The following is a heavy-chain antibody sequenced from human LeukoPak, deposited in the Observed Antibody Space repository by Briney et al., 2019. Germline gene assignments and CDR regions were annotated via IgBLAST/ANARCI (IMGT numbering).Heavy chain of an antibody. CDR2: ISWNSGSI. V-gene: IGHV3-9*01. CDR3: AKGSDSPVHDAFDI. D-gene: IGHD1-1*01. J-gene: IGHJ3*02. Sequence: GGSLRLSCAASGFTFDDYAMHWVREAPGKSLEWVSGISWNSGSIDYADSVWGRFTISRDYAKNSLYLQMNSLRTEDTALYYCAKGSDSPVHDAFDIWGQGAMGTVSS. CDR1: GFTFDDYA.